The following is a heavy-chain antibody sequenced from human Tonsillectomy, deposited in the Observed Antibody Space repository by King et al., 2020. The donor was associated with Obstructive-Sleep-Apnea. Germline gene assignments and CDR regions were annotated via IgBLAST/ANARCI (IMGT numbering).Heavy chain of an antibody. Sequence: VQLVESGGGVVQPGRSLRLSCAASGFTFSSYAMHWVRQAPGKGLEWVAVISYNGSNKYYADSVKGRFTIYRDNSKNTLYLQMNSLRAEDTAVYYCARAQDRGYFQHRGQGTLVTVSS. CDR3: ARAQDRGYFQH. CDR2: ISYNGSNK. CDR1: GFTFSSYA. V-gene: IGHV3-30*04. J-gene: IGHJ1*01.